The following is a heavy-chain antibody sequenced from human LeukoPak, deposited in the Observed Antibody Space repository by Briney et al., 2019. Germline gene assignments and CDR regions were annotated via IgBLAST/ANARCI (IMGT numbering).Heavy chain of an antibody. D-gene: IGHD4-17*01. Sequence: GGSLRLSCAASGFTSSNAWMSWVRQAPGKGLEWVGRIKSKTDGGTTDYAAPVKGRFTISRDDSKNTLYLQMNSLKTEDTAVYYCTTVATVLAVTTNYWGQGTLVTVSS. CDR1: GFTSSNAW. CDR2: IKSKTDGGTT. V-gene: IGHV3-15*01. J-gene: IGHJ4*02. CDR3: TTVATVLAVTTNY.